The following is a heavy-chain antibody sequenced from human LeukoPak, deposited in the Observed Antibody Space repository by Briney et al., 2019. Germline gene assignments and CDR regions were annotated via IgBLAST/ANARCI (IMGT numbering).Heavy chain of an antibody. CDR2: IYCSGST. CDR3: ARGPYLNWFDP. CDR1: GGSISSGGYY. J-gene: IGHJ5*02. Sequence: SETLSLTCTVSGGSISSGGYYWSWIRQHPGKGLEWIGYIYCSGSTYYNPSLKSRVTISVDTSKNQFSLKLSSVTAADTAVYYCARGPYLNWFDPWGQGTLVTVSS. V-gene: IGHV4-31*03.